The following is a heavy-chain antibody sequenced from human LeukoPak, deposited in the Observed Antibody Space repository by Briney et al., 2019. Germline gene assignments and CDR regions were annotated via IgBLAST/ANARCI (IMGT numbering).Heavy chain of an antibody. CDR2: IYYSGST. CDR3: ARARGDYYDSSGYPILDY. J-gene: IGHJ4*02. V-gene: IGHV4-39*07. D-gene: IGHD3-22*01. Sequence: SETLSLTCTVSGGSISSSSYYWGWIRQPPGKGLEWIGSIYYSGSTYYHPSLKSRVTISVDTSKNQFSLKLSSVTAADTAVYYCARARGDYYDSSGYPILDYWGQGTLVTVSS. CDR1: GGSISSSSYY.